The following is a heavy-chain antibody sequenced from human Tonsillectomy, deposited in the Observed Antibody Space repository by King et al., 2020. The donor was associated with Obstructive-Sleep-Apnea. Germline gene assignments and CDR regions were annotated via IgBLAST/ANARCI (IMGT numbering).Heavy chain of an antibody. CDR3: ARESGDWLVDS. V-gene: IGHV3-11*06. Sequence: VQLVESGGGVVKPGGSLRLSCAASGFTFTDYDYYMSWIRQAPGKGLEWVACISSTGTYIKYADSLKGRFTISRDNAANSVYLQMNSLRADDTALYFCARESGDWLVDSWGQGTLVIVSS. CDR2: ISSTGTYI. CDR1: GFTFTDYDYY. D-gene: IGHD6-19*01. J-gene: IGHJ4*02.